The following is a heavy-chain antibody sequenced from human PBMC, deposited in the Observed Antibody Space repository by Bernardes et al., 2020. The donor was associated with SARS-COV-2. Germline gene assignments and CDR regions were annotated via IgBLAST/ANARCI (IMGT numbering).Heavy chain of an antibody. D-gene: IGHD3-10*01. Sequence: GGSLRLSCAASGFTFSSYSMNWVRQAPGKGLEWVSSITSSSSYIYYADSVKGRFTISRDNAKNSLYLQMNSLRAEDTAVYYCARADDTMVQGALSLRYYYYGMDVWGQGTTVTVSS. V-gene: IGHV3-21*01. CDR2: ITSSSSYI. CDR1: GFTFSSYS. CDR3: ARADDTMVQGALSLRYYYYGMDV. J-gene: IGHJ6*02.